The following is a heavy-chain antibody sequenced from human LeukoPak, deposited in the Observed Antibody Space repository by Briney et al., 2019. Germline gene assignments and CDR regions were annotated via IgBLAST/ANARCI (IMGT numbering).Heavy chain of an antibody. CDR2: IYYSGST. V-gene: IGHV4-59*01. Sequence: SETLSLTCTVCGGSISSYYWSWIRQPPGKGLEWIGYIYYSGSTNYNPSLKSRVTISVDTSKNQFSLKLSSVTAADTAVYYCARVGSSAWYSAGSWGQGTLVTVSS. J-gene: IGHJ5*02. CDR1: GGSISSYY. CDR3: ARVGSSAWYSAGS. D-gene: IGHD6-19*01.